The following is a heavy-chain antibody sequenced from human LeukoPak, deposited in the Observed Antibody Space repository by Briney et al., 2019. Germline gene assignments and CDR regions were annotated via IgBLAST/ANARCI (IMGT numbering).Heavy chain of an antibody. CDR1: GFTFSSYE. CDR3: ATGTTTTFDY. Sequence: GSLRLSCAASGFTFSSYEMNWVRQAPGKGLEWVSYISSSGSTIYYADSVKGRFTISRDNAKNSLYLQMNSLRAEDTAVYYCATGTTTTFDYWGQGTLVTVSS. CDR2: ISSSGSTI. D-gene: IGHD1-26*01. V-gene: IGHV3-48*03. J-gene: IGHJ4*02.